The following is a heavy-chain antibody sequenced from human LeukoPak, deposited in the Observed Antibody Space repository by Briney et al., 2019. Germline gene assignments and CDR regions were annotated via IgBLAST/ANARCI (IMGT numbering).Heavy chain of an antibody. J-gene: IGHJ6*02. D-gene: IGHD6-6*01. Sequence: GGSLRLSCAASGFTFSSYSMNWVRQAPGKGLEWVSSISSSSSYIYYADSVKGRFTISRDNAKNSLYLQMNSLRAEDTAVYYCASRIAARPDYYYYGMDVWGQGTTVSVSS. CDR2: ISSSSSYI. CDR1: GFTFSSYS. CDR3: ASRIAARPDYYYYGMDV. V-gene: IGHV3-21*01.